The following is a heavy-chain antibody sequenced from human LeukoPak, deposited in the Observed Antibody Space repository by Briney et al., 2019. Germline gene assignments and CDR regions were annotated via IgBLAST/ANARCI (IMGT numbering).Heavy chain of an antibody. D-gene: IGHD5-12*01. CDR1: GGSISSYC. V-gene: IGHV4-4*07. J-gene: IGHJ5*02. CDR3: ARDLGGYDKRTNWFDP. CDR2: IYTSGST. Sequence: SETLSLTCTVSGGSISSYCWSWIRQPAGKGLEWIGRIYTSGSTNYNPSLKSRGTMSVDTSKNQFSLKLSSVTAADTAVYYCARDLGGYDKRTNWFDPWGQGTLVTVSS.